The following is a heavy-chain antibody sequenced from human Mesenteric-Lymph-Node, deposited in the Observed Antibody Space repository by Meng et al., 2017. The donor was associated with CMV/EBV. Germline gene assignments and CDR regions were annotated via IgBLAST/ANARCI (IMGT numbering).Heavy chain of an antibody. CDR1: GYTFTSYD. CDR2: MNPNSGNT. V-gene: IGHV1-8*01. J-gene: IGHJ5*02. Sequence: ASVKVSCKASGYTFTSYDINWVRQATGQGLEWMGWMNPNSGNTGYAQKFQGRVTMTRNTSISTAYMELSSLRSEDTAVYYCARGGASSIWFDPWGQGILVTVSS. D-gene: IGHD6-6*01. CDR3: ARGGASSIWFDP.